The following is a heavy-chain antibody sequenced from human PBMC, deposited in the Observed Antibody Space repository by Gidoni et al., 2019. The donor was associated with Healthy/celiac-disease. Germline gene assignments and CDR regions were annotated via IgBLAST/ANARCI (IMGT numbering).Heavy chain of an antibody. J-gene: IGHJ4*02. CDR3: ARPSASSSWYSHYFDY. CDR1: GFTFSRDS. D-gene: IGHD6-13*01. CDR2: ISSSSSYI. V-gene: IGHV3-21*01. Sequence: EVQLVESGGGLVKLGGSLRLSCAASGFTFSRDSMNWVRQAPGKGLEWVSSISSSSSYIYYADSVKCRFTISRDNAKNSLYLQMNSLRAEDTAVYYCARPSASSSWYSHYFDYWGQGTLFTVSS.